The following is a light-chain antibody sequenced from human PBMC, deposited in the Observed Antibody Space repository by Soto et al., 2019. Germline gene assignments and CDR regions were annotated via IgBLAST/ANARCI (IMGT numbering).Light chain of an antibody. CDR3: QQYGRSPWT. CDR1: QSVSSGY. Sequence: VFTQLPCTLPLSPGERATLSCRASQSVSSGYLAWYQQKPGQAPRLLIYGASSRATGIPDRFSGSGSGTDFTLTISRLEPEDFAVYYCQQYGRSPWTFGQGTKVDIK. CDR2: GAS. V-gene: IGKV3-20*01. J-gene: IGKJ1*01.